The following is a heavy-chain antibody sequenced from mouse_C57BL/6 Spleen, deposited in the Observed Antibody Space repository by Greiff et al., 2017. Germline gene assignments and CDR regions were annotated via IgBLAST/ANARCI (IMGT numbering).Heavy chain of an antibody. D-gene: IGHD4-1*01. Sequence: QVQLQQPGAELVRPGSSVKLSCKASGYTFTSYWMDWVKQRPGQGLEWIGNIYPSDSETHYNQKFKDKATLTVDKSSSTAYMQLSSLTSEDSAVYYCALLTGKGYWGQGTTLTVSS. CDR3: ALLTGKGY. CDR1: GYTFTSYW. V-gene: IGHV1-61*01. J-gene: IGHJ2*01. CDR2: IYPSDSET.